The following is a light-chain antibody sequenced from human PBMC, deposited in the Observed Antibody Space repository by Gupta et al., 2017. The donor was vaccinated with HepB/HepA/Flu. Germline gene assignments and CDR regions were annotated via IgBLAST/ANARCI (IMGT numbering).Light chain of an antibody. CDR3: QHYTDWRPWT. J-gene: IGKJ1*01. V-gene: IGKV3-15*01. CDR2: HAS. Sequence: EIVMTQSPDTPSVSPGRRATLSGRGSQNIGSNLAWYQQRPGHPPSLLICHASLRAAGTPSRFSGTGSGTEFTLTISSPQSEDSAVYYCQHYTDWRPWTFGQGTKVEIK. CDR1: QNIGSN.